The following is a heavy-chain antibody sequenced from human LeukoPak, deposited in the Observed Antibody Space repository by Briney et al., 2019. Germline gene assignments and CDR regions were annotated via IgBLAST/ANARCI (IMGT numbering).Heavy chain of an antibody. Sequence: SETLSLTCAVYGGSFSGDFWSWIRQSPGKGLEWIGEINHGGSTTYNPSLQSRVTMSVDTSTNQISLKMNSVTAADTAVYYCTRDDSRYQHYMDVWGKGTTVTVSS. J-gene: IGHJ6*03. CDR2: INHGGST. D-gene: IGHD3-22*01. CDR3: TRDDSRYQHYMDV. CDR1: GGSFSGDF. V-gene: IGHV4-34*01.